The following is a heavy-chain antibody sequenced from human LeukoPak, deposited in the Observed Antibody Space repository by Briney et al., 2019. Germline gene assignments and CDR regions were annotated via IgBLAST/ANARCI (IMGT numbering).Heavy chain of an antibody. CDR1: GFTFSSYA. D-gene: IGHD2-15*01. CDR3: AKATAGAATRGYSDY. Sequence: PGGSLRLSCAASGFTFSSYAMSWVRQAPGKGLEWVSGISGSGSSTFYADSVKGRFTISRDNSKNTLFLQMNSLRAEDTARYYCAKATAGAATRGYSDYWGQGTLVTVSS. J-gene: IGHJ4*02. V-gene: IGHV3-23*01. CDR2: ISGSGSST.